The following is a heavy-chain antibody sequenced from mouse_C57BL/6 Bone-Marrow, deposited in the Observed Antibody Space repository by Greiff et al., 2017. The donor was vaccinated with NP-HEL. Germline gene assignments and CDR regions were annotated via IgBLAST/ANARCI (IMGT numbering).Heavy chain of an antibody. CDR3: ARSDNRDGDYFDY. D-gene: IGHD3-1*01. CDR2: IYPGDGDT. CDR1: GYAFSSSW. V-gene: IGHV1-82*01. J-gene: IGHJ2*01. Sequence: QVQLQQSGPELVKPGASVKISCKASGYAFSSSWMNWVKQRPGKGLEWIGRIYPGDGDTNYNGKFKGKATLTADKSSSTAYMQLSSLTSEDSAVYFCARSDNRDGDYFDYWGQGTTLTVSS.